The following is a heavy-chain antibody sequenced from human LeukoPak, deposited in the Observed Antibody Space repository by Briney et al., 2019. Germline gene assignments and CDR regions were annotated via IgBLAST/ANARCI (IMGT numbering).Heavy chain of an antibody. Sequence: GGSLRLSCAASGFTFDDYAMHWVRQAPGKGLEWVSGISWNSGSVGYADSVKGRFTISRDNAKNSLYLQMNSLRAEDTAVYYCARSRIVGAIFFDYWGQGTLVTVSS. D-gene: IGHD1-26*01. J-gene: IGHJ4*02. V-gene: IGHV3-9*01. CDR3: ARSRIVGAIFFDY. CDR2: ISWNSGSV. CDR1: GFTFDDYA.